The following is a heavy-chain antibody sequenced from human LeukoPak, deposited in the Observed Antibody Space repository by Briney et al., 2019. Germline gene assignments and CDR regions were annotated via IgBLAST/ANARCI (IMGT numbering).Heavy chain of an antibody. CDR1: GLTFSRYG. D-gene: IGHD1-26*01. CDR3: AKKLSGSYYELPDY. J-gene: IGHJ4*02. V-gene: IGHV3-30*18. Sequence: GGSLRLSCAASGLTFSRYGMHWVRQAPGKGLEWVAVTSSDGSKTYYADSVKGRFTISRDNSKNTLFLQMNTLRAEDTALYYCAKKLSGSYYELPDYWGQGTLVTVSS. CDR2: TSSDGSKT.